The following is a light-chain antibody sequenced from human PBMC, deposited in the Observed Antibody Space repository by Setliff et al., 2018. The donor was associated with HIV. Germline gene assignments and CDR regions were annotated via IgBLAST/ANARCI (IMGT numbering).Light chain of an antibody. CDR2: EVT. Sequence: QPVLAQPASVSGSPGQSITISCTGTNDDVGGYDYVSWYQQNPGKAPKLMIYEVTYRPSGVPNRFSGSKSGSTASLTISGLQAEDEADYYCISYTSSSTLVFGSGTKVTVL. J-gene: IGLJ1*01. CDR1: NDDVGGYDY. CDR3: ISYTSSSTLV. V-gene: IGLV2-14*01.